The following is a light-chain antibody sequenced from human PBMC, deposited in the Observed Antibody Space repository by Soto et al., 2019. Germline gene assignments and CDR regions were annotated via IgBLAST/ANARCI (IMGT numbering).Light chain of an antibody. J-gene: IGKJ1*01. Sequence: EIVLTQSPGTLSLSPGEGATLSCRASQSVRSSYLAWYQQKPGQAPRLLIYAASSRAAGIPDRFSGSGSGTDFTLTISILEPEDFAVYYCQQYGSSSWTFGRGTKVEIK. V-gene: IGKV3-20*01. CDR2: AAS. CDR1: QSVRSSY. CDR3: QQYGSSSWT.